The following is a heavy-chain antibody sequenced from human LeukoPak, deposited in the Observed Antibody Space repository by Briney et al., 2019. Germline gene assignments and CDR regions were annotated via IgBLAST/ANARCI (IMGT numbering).Heavy chain of an antibody. CDR2: IYYSGST. Sequence: SETLSLTCTVSGGSIGSYYWSWIRQPPGKGLEWIGYIYYSGSTNYNPSLKSRVTISVDTSKNQFSLKLSSVTAADTAVYYCARGRSGDSSGYYYGWYFDLWGRGTLVTVSS. J-gene: IGHJ2*01. V-gene: IGHV4-59*12. CDR1: GGSIGSYY. CDR3: ARGRSGDSSGYYYGWYFDL. D-gene: IGHD3-22*01.